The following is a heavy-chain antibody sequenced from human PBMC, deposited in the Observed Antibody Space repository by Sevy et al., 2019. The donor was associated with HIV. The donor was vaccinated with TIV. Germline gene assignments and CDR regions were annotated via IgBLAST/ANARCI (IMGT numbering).Heavy chain of an antibody. V-gene: IGHV1-24*01. CDR2: FDPEDDER. CDR1: GYTLTQLS. CDR3: ATTKDYYDSSGYPFDY. D-gene: IGHD3-22*01. J-gene: IGHJ4*02. Sequence: ASVKVSCKDSGYTLTQLSMHWVRQAPGKGLEWMGTFDPEDDERIYAQMFQGRVTMTEDTSTDTAYMELSSLRSEDTAVYYCATTKDYYDSSGYPFDYWGQGTLVTVSS.